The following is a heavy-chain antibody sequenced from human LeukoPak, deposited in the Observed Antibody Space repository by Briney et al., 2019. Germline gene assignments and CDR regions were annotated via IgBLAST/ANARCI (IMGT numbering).Heavy chain of an antibody. J-gene: IGHJ4*02. Sequence: PGGSLRLSCAASGFTFSSYEMNWVRQAPGKGLEWVSYISSSGSTIYYADSVKGRFTISRDNAKNSLYLQMNSLRAEDTALYYCAKERGHSKPFDYWGQGTLVTVSS. CDR3: AKERGHSKPFDY. CDR2: ISSSGSTI. D-gene: IGHD4-23*01. V-gene: IGHV3-48*03. CDR1: GFTFSSYE.